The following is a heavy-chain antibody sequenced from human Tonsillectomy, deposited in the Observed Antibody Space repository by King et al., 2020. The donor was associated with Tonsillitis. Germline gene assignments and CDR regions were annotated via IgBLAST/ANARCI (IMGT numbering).Heavy chain of an antibody. CDR1: GGSISSSVYY. CDR3: ARAIYGSGSYTYYFDY. V-gene: IGHV4-31*03. J-gene: IGHJ4*02. D-gene: IGHD3-10*01. CDR2: IYYSGST. Sequence: VQLQESGPGLVKPSQTLSLTCTVSGGSISSSVYYWSWIRQHPGKGLEWIGYIYYSGSTYYNPSLTSRVTISVDTSKNQFSLKLSSVTAADTAVYYCARAIYGSGSYTYYFDYWGQGTLVTVSS.